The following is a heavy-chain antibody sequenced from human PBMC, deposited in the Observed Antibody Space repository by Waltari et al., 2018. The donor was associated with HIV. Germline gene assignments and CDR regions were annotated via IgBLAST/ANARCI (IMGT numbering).Heavy chain of an antibody. CDR3: TRGSGRYEY. CDR2: IRAKAYGGTT. CDR1: RFASGYFP. V-gene: IGHV3-49*02. Sequence: EVKLVETGVGVVQPGRSLRLSCATSRFASGYFPMTWVRQAPGKGLEWVGYIRAKAYGGTTEYAPSLKGRITILRDDSKGIAHLQMNSLRIEDTAVYYCTRGSGRYEYWGQGTLVTVSS. J-gene: IGHJ4*02. D-gene: IGHD1-26*01.